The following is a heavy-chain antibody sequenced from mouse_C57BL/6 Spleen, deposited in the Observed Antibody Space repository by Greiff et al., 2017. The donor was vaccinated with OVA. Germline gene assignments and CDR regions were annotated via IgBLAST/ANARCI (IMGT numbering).Heavy chain of an antibody. V-gene: IGHV1-69*01. Sequence: QVQLQQPGAELVMPGASVKLSCKASGYTFTSYWMHWVKQRPGKGLEWIGEIDPSDSYINSNQKFKGKSTLTVDKSSSTAYMQLSSLTSEDSAVYYGARDGGRSYVPQGDYWGQGTTLTVSS. CDR2: IDPSDSYI. CDR1: GYTFTSYW. D-gene: IGHD1-1*01. CDR3: ARDGGRSYVPQGDY. J-gene: IGHJ2*01.